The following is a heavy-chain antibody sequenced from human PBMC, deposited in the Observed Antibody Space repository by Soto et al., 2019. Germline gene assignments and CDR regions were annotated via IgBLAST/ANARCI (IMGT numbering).Heavy chain of an antibody. CDR2: IYYSGST. D-gene: IGHD5-12*01. CDR1: GGSISSYY. CDR3: ARDGYNSYGMDV. J-gene: IGHJ6*02. V-gene: IGHV4-59*01. Sequence: SETLSLTCTVSGGSISSYYWSWIRQPPGKGLEWIGYIYYSGSTNYNPSLKSRVTISVDTSKNQFSLKLSSVTAADTAVYYCARDGYNSYGMDVWGQGTTVTVSS.